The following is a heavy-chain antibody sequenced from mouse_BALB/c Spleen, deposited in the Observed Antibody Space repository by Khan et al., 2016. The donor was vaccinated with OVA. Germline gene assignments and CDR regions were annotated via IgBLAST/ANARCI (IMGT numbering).Heavy chain of an antibody. CDR2: INPDNAGT. J-gene: IGHJ3*01. CDR3: AREASSWDFSFPY. D-gene: IGHD4-1*01. Sequence: VQLKQSGPELVEPGASVKMSCKASGYTFTNYVIHWVKQKPGQGLEWIGYINPDNAGTRYNEKFKGKATLTSDISSTSAYMELLSLTSEDSAVSYWAREASSWDFSFPYWGQGTLVTVSA. CDR1: GYTFTNYV. V-gene: IGHV1S136*01.